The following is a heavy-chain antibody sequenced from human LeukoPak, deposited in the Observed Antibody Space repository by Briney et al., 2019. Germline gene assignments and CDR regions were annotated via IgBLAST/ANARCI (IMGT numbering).Heavy chain of an antibody. D-gene: IGHD3-22*01. CDR2: INNDGSST. J-gene: IGHJ6*03. CDR1: GFTFSSYW. V-gene: IGHV3-74*01. CDR3: ARRVDYYDSSGSYYYYMHV. Sequence: PGGSLRLSCAASGFTFSSYWMHWVRQAPGKGLVWVSRINNDGSSTSYADSVKGRFTISRDNAKNTLYLQMNSLRAEDTAVYYCARRVDYYDSSGSYYYYMHVWGKGTTVTVSS.